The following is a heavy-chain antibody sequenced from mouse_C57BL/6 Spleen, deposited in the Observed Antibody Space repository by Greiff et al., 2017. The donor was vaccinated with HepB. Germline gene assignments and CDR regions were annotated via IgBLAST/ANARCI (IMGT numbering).Heavy chain of an antibody. CDR3: ARHEDHKNWFAY. J-gene: IGHJ3*01. CDR1: GYTFTEYT. Sequence: VKLLESGAELVKPGASVKLSCKASGYTFTEYTIHWVKQRSGQGLEWIGWFYPGSGSIKYNEKFKDKATLTADKSSSTVYMELSRLTSEDSAVYFCARHEDHKNWFAYWGQGTLVTVSA. D-gene: IGHD6-1*01. CDR2: FYPGSGSI. V-gene: IGHV1-62-2*01.